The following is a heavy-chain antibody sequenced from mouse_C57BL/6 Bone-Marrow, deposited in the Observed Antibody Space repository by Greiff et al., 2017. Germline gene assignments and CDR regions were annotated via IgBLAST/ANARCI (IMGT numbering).Heavy chain of an antibody. CDR1: GFNIKDDY. J-gene: IGHJ2*01. D-gene: IGHD1-1*01. CDR2: IDPENGDT. Sequence: EVKLQESGAGLVRPGASVKLSCTASGFNIKDDYMHWVKQRPEQGLEWIGWIDPENGDTEYASKFQGKATITADTSSNTAYLQLSSLTSEDTAVYYCTSYYGGGWGQGTTLTVSS. V-gene: IGHV14-4*01. CDR3: TSYYGGG.